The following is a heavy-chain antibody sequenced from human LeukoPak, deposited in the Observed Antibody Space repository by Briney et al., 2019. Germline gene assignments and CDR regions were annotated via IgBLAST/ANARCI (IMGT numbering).Heavy chain of an antibody. CDR2: ISYDGSNK. V-gene: IGHV3-30*18. D-gene: IGHD3-10*01. J-gene: IGHJ2*01. CDR3: AKGTYYYGSTESTGSWYFDL. CDR1: GFTFSSYG. Sequence: GRSLRLSCAASGFTFSSYGTHWVRQAPGKGLEWVAVISYDGSNKYYADSVKGRFTISRDNSKNTLYLQMNSLRAEDTAVYYCAKGTYYYGSTESTGSWYFDLWGRSTLVTVSS.